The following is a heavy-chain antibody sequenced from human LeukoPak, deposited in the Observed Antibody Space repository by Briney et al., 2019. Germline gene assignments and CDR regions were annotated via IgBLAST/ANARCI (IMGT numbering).Heavy chain of an antibody. CDR3: ARDPYGSGSYYYDY. J-gene: IGHJ4*02. CDR2: ISYDGSNK. D-gene: IGHD3-10*01. Sequence: GRSLRLSCAASGFTFSSYAMHWVRQAPGKGLEWVAVISYDGSNKYYADSVKGRFTISRDNSKNTLYLQMNSLRAEDTAVYYCARDPYGSGSYYYDYWGQGTLVTVSS. V-gene: IGHV3-30*04. CDR1: GFTFSSYA.